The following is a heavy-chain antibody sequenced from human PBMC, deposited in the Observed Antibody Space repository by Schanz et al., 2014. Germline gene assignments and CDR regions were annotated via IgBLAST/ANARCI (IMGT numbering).Heavy chain of an antibody. CDR3: ASVIMVAGNHRDGRDV. J-gene: IGHJ6*02. CDR2: MSWNAGSL. D-gene: IGHD6-19*01. Sequence: EVQLVESGGGLVQPGRSLRLSCVASGFRFDDYAMHWVRQAPGKGLEWVSGMSWNAGSLGYGDSVKGRFVISRDNARSSLYLQMSSLRDGDTAFYYCASVIMVAGNHRDGRDVWGQGTTVIVSS. V-gene: IGHV3-9*01. CDR1: GFRFDDYA.